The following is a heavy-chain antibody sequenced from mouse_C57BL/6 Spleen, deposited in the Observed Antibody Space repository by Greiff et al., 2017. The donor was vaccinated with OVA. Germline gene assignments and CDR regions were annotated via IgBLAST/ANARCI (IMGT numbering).Heavy chain of an antibody. CDR1: GYTFTSYW. D-gene: IGHD1-1*01. V-gene: IGHV1-52*01. Sequence: QVQLQQPGAELVRPGSSVKLSCKASGYTFTSYWMHWVKQRPIQGLEWIGNIDPSDSDTHYNQKFKDKATLTVDKSSSTAYMQLSSLTSEDSAVFYWGRGINTVGAYWGQGTLVTVSA. CDR2: IDPSDSDT. J-gene: IGHJ3*01. CDR3: GRGINTVGAY.